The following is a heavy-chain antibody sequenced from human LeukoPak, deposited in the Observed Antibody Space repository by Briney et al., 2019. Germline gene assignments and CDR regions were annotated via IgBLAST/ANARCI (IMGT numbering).Heavy chain of an antibody. D-gene: IGHD6-6*01. CDR3: AREAPFTLVEDNYYYYGMDV. V-gene: IGHV3-33*01. CDR1: GFTFSSYG. CDR2: IWYDGGNK. J-gene: IGHJ6*02. Sequence: PPGRSLRLSCAASGFTFSSYGMHWVRQAPGKGLEWVAVIWYDGGNKYYADSVKGRFTISRDNSKNTLYLQMNSLRAEDTAVYYCAREAPFTLVEDNYYYYGMDVWGQGTTVTVSS.